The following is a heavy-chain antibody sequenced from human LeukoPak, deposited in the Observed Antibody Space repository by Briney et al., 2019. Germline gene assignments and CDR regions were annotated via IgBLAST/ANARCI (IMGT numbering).Heavy chain of an antibody. J-gene: IGHJ6*03. D-gene: IGHD4/OR15-4a*01. Sequence: GGSLRLSCAASEFTFSSYGMHWVRQAPGKGLEWVAFIRYDGNNKYYADSVKGRFTISRDNSKNTLYLQMNSLRTEDTAVYYCASLTYYYYYMDVWGKGTTVTVSS. V-gene: IGHV3-30*02. CDR3: ASLTYYYYYMDV. CDR2: IRYDGNNK. CDR1: EFTFSSYG.